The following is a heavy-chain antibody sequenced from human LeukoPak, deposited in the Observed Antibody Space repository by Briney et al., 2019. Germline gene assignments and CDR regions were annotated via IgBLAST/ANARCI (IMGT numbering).Heavy chain of an antibody. CDR3: ARSNQADDY. CDR1: GFAFSSCW. D-gene: IGHD4-11*01. V-gene: IGHV3-74*01. J-gene: IGHJ4*02. CDR2: INPGGSST. Sequence: PGGSLRLSCAASGFAFSSCWMHWVRQVPGKGLVWVSRINPGGSSTAYADSVKGRLTISRDNAKNTLYLQMNSLRAEDTAVYYCARSNQADDYWGQGTLVTVSS.